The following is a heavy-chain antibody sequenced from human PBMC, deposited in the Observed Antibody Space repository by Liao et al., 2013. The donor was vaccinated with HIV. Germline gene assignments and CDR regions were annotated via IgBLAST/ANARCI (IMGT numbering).Heavy chain of an antibody. J-gene: IGHJ4*02. D-gene: IGHD3-10*01. Sequence: QVQLQESGPGLVKPSQTLSLTCTVSGGSISSGDYYWSWIRQPAGKGLEWIGRIYTSGSTNYNPSLKSRLTMSVDTSKNQFSLKLSSVTAADTAVYYCAREGADMVRGWGRNVQGLDYWGQGTLGHRLL. CDR1: GGSISSGDYY. CDR3: AREGADMVRGWGRNVQGLDY. CDR2: IYTSGST. V-gene: IGHV4-61*02.